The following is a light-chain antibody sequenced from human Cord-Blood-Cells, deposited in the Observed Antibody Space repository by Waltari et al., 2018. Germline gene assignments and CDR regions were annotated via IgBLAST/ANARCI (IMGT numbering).Light chain of an antibody. Sequence: QSALTQPASVSGSPGQSITLSCTGTSSDVRGYTFVSWYQQHPGKAPKLMIYDVSNRPSGVSNRFSGSKSGNTASLTISGLQAEDEADYYCSSYTSSSTLVFGGGTKLTVL. CDR2: DVS. CDR1: SSDVRGYTF. J-gene: IGLJ2*01. V-gene: IGLV2-14*01. CDR3: SSYTSSSTLV.